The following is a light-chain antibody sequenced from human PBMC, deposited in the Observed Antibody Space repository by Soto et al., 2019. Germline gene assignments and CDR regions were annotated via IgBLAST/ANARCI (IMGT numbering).Light chain of an antibody. V-gene: IGLV2-14*01. CDR3: TSYISSSAFFV. CDR2: DVT. J-gene: IGLJ1*01. Sequence: QSVLTQPASVSGSPGQSITISCTGTSSDVGGYIYVSWYQQHPGKAPKLMIYDVTSRPSGVSYRFSGSKSGDTASLTISGVQFQDEATYYCTSYISSSAFFVFGTGTKVTVL. CDR1: SSDVGGYIY.